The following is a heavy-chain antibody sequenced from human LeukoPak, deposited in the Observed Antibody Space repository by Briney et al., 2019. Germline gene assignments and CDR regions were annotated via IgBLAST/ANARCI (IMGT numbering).Heavy chain of an antibody. CDR2: ISPYNGNT. J-gene: IGHJ4*02. Sequence: ASVKVSCKPYGYTFNTYGITWVRQAPGQGLEWMGWISPYNGNTKYAQKIQGRVTVTTDTATSTAYMELRSLRSDDTAVYYCARDTEVDGGDYWGQGTLVIVSS. V-gene: IGHV1-18*01. D-gene: IGHD3-16*01. CDR3: ARDTEVDGGDY. CDR1: GYTFNTYG.